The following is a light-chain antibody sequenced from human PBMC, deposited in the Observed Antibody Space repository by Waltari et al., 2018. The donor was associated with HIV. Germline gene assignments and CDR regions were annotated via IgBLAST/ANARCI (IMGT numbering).Light chain of an antibody. Sequence: QSALTQPASVSGSPGQSITISCPGTSSDVGRYNLVSWYQQHPGKAPKLMIYEVSKRPSGVSNRFPGSKSGNTASLTISGLQAEDEADYYCCSYAGSSTFVVFGGGTKLTVL. J-gene: IGLJ2*01. CDR3: CSYAGSSTFVV. CDR1: SSDVGRYNL. V-gene: IGLV2-23*02. CDR2: EVS.